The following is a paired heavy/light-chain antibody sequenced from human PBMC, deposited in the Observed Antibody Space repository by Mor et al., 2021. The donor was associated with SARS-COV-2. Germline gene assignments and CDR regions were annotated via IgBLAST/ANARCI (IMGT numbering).Heavy chain of an antibody. V-gene: IGHV1-18*01. D-gene: IGHD3-3*01. CDR1: GYTFTSYG. Sequence: QVQLVQSGAEVKKPGASVKVSCKASGYTFTSYGISWVRQAPGQGLEWMGWISAYNGNTNYAQKLQGRVTMTTDTSTSTAYMELRSLRSDDTAVYYCARLGTVWSIFGVVIDYYYYMDVWGKGTTVTVSS. CDR3: ARLGTVWSIFGVVIDYYYYMDV. CDR2: ISAYNGNT. J-gene: IGHJ6*03.
Light chain of an antibody. J-gene: IGKJ4*01. CDR1: QSVLYSSNNKNY. V-gene: IGKV4-1*01. Sequence: DIVMTQSPDSLAVSLGERATINCKSSQSVLYSSNNKNYLAWYQQKPGQPPKLLIYWASTRESGVPDRFSGSGSGTDFTLTISSLQAEDVAVYYCQQYYSTPHTFGGGTKVEIK. CDR3: QQYYSTPHT. CDR2: WAS.